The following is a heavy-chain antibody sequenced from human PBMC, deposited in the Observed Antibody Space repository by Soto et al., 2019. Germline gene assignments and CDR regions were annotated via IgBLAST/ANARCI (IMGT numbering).Heavy chain of an antibody. CDR1: GYTFTSYD. J-gene: IGHJ6*02. V-gene: IGHV1-8*01. CDR3: ARRPDGYYYYGMDV. CDR2: MNPNSGNT. Sequence: QVQLVQSGAEVKKPGASVKVSCKASGYTFTSYDINWVRQATGQGLEWMGWMNPNSGNTGYAQKLQGKVTMTRNTSISTAYMELSSLRSEDSAVYYCARRPDGYYYYGMDVWGQGTTVTVSS.